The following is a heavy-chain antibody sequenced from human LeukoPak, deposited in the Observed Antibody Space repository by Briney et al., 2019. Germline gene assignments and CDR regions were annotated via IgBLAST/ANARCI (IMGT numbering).Heavy chain of an antibody. J-gene: IGHJ6*03. V-gene: IGHV3-23*01. Sequence: GGSLRLSCAASGFPFSSYAMSWVRQAPGKGLEWVSAISHSGGTTYYADSVKGRFTISRDNSKNTLYLQMHSLRAEDTALYYCAKSQLRYCSGGSCYPKHRPTYYYYYYMDVWGKGTTVTVSS. CDR2: ISHSGGTT. D-gene: IGHD2-15*01. CDR3: AKSQLRYCSGGSCYPKHRPTYYYYYYMDV. CDR1: GFPFSSYA.